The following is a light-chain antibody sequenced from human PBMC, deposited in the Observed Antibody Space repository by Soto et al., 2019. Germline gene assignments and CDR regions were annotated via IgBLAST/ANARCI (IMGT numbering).Light chain of an antibody. CDR2: AAS. V-gene: IGKV1D-12*01. CDR3: QQLNSFPLT. J-gene: IGKJ5*01. CDR1: QGISSW. Sequence: IQMTQSPSSVSASVGDRVTITCRASQGISSWLAWYQRKPGRAPKLLIYAASRLQAGVPLRFSGSGSGTDFTLTISDLQPEDFATYYCQQLNSFPLTLGQGTRLEIK.